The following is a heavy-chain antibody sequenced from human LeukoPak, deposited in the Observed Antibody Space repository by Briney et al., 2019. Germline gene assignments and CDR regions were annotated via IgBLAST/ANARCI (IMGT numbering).Heavy chain of an antibody. J-gene: IGHJ6*02. V-gene: IGHV3-48*04. CDR2: ISAGGSTT. CDR3: ATEVAYSSYGMDV. CDR1: GFTFRSYS. Sequence: GGSLRLSCVASGFTFRSYSMNWVRQGPEKGLEWLSYISAGGSTTYYADSVKGRFTISRDNAKNSLYLQMNSLRAEDTALYYCATEVAYSSYGMDVWGQGTTVTVSS. D-gene: IGHD6-13*01.